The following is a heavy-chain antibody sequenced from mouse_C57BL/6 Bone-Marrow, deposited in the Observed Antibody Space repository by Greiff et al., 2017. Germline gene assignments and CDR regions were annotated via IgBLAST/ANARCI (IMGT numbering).Heavy chain of an antibody. V-gene: IGHV2-9-1*01. CDR2: LLPGGGT. CDR3: ARGTIDDGYFSYWYFDV. J-gene: IGHJ1*03. Sequence: VMLVESGPGLVAPSQSLSITCTVSGFSLPSYAISWVRQPPRKGLVWLGVLLPGGGTIYNSALKSTLSIRKDNSKSQVFLKMNSLQTDDTARYYCARGTIDDGYFSYWYFDVWGTGTTVTVSS. D-gene: IGHD2-3*01. CDR1: GFSLPSYA.